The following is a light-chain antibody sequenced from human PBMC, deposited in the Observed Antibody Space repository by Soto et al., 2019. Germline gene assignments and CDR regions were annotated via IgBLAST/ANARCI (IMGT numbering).Light chain of an antibody. J-gene: IGKJ1*01. CDR1: QSVSSN. CDR3: QKYNNGWT. CDR2: GAS. Sequence: EIVMTQSPATLSVSPGERATLSCRASQSVSSNLAWYQQKPGQAPRLLIYGASTRATGIPARFSGSGSGTEFTLTNSSLQSEDFAVYYCQKYNNGWTFGQGTKVEIK. V-gene: IGKV3-15*01.